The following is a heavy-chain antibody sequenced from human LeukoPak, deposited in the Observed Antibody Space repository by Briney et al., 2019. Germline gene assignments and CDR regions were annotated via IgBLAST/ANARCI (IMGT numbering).Heavy chain of an antibody. Sequence: SETLSLTCTVSGGSISSYYWSWIRQPPGKGLEWIGLIYYSGGTDYNPSLNSRVIISVDTSKKQFSLKLSSVTAADTAVYYCAKHAFGDYYDSSGSPFAVWGQGTLVTVSS. D-gene: IGHD3-22*01. V-gene: IGHV4-59*08. J-gene: IGHJ4*02. CDR2: IYYSGGT. CDR3: AKHAFGDYYDSSGSPFAV. CDR1: GGSISSYY.